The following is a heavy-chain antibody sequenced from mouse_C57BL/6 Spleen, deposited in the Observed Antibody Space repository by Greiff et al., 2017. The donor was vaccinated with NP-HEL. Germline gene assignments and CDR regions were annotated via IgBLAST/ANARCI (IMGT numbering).Heavy chain of an antibody. Sequence: VQLQQPGAELVRPGSSVKLSCKASGYTFTSYWMHWVKQRPIQGLEWIGNIDPSDSETHYNQKFKDKATLTVDKSSSTAYMQLSSLTSEDSAVYYCARGHYGSSSWFAYWGQGTLVTVSA. J-gene: IGHJ3*01. V-gene: IGHV1-52*01. CDR1: GYTFTSYW. CDR2: IDPSDSET. D-gene: IGHD1-1*01. CDR3: ARGHYGSSSWFAY.